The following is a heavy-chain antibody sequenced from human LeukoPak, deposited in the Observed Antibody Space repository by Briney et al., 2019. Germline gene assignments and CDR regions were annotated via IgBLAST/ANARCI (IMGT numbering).Heavy chain of an antibody. V-gene: IGHV3-48*03. CDR3: ARERINCRGDCYDY. CDR1: GFTFSNYE. D-gene: IGHD2-21*02. Sequence: GGSLRLSCKASGFTFSNYEMNWVRQAPGKGLEWVSYIGTGDNKHYADSLKGRFTTSRDDAKNTLFLQMNSLKVDDTAVYFCARERINCRGDCYDYWGQGTLVTVSS. J-gene: IGHJ4*02. CDR2: IGTGDNK.